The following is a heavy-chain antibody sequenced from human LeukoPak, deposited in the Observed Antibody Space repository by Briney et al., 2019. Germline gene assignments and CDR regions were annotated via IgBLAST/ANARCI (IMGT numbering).Heavy chain of an antibody. J-gene: IGHJ1*01. Sequence: GGSLRLSCAASGFTFSRYWMHWVRQAPGKGLVWVSYINTDGSNTGYADSVKGRFTISRDNSKNTLYLQMNSLRAEDTAVYYCAKDPACSGGSCYSGPEYFQHWGQGTLVTVAS. V-gene: IGHV3-74*01. CDR3: AKDPACSGGSCYSGPEYFQH. CDR2: INTDGSNT. D-gene: IGHD2-15*01. CDR1: GFTFSRYW.